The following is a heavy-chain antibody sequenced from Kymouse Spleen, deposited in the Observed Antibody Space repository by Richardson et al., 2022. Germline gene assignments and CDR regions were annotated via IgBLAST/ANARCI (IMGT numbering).Heavy chain of an antibody. Sequence: QVQLQESGPGLVKPSQTLSLTCTVSGGSISSGGYYWSWIRQHPGKGLEWIGYIYYSGSTYYNPSLKSRVTISVDTSKNQFSLKLSSVTAADTAVYYCARDCGYSGYDYLSNYYYGMDVWGQGTTVTVSS. D-gene: IGHD5-12*01. CDR2: IYYSGST. CDR1: GGSISSGGYY. CDR3: ARDCGYSGYDYLSNYYYGMDV. V-gene: IGHV4-31*03. J-gene: IGHJ6*02.